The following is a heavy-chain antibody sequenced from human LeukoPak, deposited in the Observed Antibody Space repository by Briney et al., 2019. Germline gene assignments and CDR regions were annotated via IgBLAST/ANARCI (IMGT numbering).Heavy chain of an antibody. V-gene: IGHV1-46*01. CDR2: INPSGDFR. Sequence: ASVKVSCKASGYTFRTHWMHWVRQAPGQGLEWMAIINPSGDFRSYAQTFQGRLTVTRDMSTRTVYMELSDLRPEDTAVYYCARGRMPMVRGVPNWFDPWGQGTLVTVSS. CDR3: ARGRMPMVRGVPNWFDP. D-gene: IGHD3-10*01. J-gene: IGHJ5*02. CDR1: GYTFRTHW.